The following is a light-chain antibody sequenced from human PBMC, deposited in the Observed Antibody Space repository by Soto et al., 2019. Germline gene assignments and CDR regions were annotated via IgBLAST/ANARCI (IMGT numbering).Light chain of an antibody. CDR2: EVS. J-gene: IGKJ2*01. V-gene: IGKV1-5*03. CDR3: QQFNSVPYT. Sequence: DIQMTQFPSTLSASVGDRVTITCRASRSAGEWLAWYQQKPGKAPKLLIYEVSRLHSGVPSRFSAGGSETEFSLTIDSLQPDDFAIYYCQQFNSVPYTFGPGTKVEIK. CDR1: RSAGEW.